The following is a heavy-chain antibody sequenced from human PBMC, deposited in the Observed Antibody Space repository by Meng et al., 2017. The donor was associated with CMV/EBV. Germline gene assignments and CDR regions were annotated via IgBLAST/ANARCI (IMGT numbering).Heavy chain of an antibody. CDR2: IKQDGSEK. CDR3: ARVGVGGNPGYYYYYYGMDV. Sequence: GGSLRLSCAASGFTFSSYWMSWVRQAPGKGLEWEANIKQDGSEKYYVDSVKGRFTISRDNAKNSLYLQMNSLRAEDTAVYYCARVGVGGNPGYYYYYYGMDVWGQGTTVTVSS. D-gene: IGHD4-23*01. V-gene: IGHV3-7*01. CDR1: GFTFSSYW. J-gene: IGHJ6*02.